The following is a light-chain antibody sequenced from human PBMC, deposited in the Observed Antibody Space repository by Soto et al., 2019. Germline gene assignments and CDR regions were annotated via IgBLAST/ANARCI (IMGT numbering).Light chain of an antibody. CDR3: AAWYDSVNGVV. J-gene: IGLJ2*01. Sequence: QAVVTQPPSASGTPGQRVTISCSGSSSNIGSNTVNWYQQLPGPAPKLLIYSNNQRHSGVPDRFSGSKSGTSASLAISGLQSEDEADYYCAAWYDSVNGVVFGGGTKLTVL. CDR1: SSNIGSNT. V-gene: IGLV1-44*01. CDR2: SNN.